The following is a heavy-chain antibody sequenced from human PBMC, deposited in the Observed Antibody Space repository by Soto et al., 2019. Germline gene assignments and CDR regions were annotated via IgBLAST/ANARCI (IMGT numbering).Heavy chain of an antibody. Sequence: ASVKVSCKASGYTLTGYYMHWLRQTPGQGLEGMGWINPNSGGTNYAQKFQGWVTMTRDTSNSTAYMELSRLRSDDTAVYYCARAPLERIGSSHGGFGAGGSCCGMDVWGQGTTVTVSS. D-gene: IGHD2-15*01. CDR3: ARAPLERIGSSHGGFGAGGSCCGMDV. V-gene: IGHV1-2*04. CDR1: GYTLTGYY. CDR2: INPNSGGT. J-gene: IGHJ6*02.